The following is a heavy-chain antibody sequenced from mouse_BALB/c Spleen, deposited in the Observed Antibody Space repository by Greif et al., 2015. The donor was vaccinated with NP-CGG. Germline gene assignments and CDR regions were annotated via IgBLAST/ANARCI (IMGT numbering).Heavy chain of an antibody. CDR3: ARGKGYFDY. CDR2: INPYNGAT. J-gene: IGHJ2*01. V-gene: IGHV1-31*01. CDR1: GYSFTGYY. Sequence: VQLKESGPELVKPGASVKISCKASGYSFTGYYMHWVKQSHVKSLEWIGRINPYNGATSYNQNFKDKASLTVDKSSSTAYMELHSLTSEDSAVYYCARGKGYFDYWGQGTTLTVSS. D-gene: IGHD1-3*01.